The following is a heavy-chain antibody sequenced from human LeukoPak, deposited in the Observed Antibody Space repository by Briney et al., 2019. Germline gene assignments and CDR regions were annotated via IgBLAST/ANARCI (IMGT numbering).Heavy chain of an antibody. V-gene: IGHV3-66*02. CDR2: IYSDGST. D-gene: IGHD1-26*01. CDR1: GFAVSTNY. Sequence: GGSLRLSCAASGFAVSTNYLSWVRQAPGKGLEWVSVIYSDGSTYYTDSVEGRFTISRDNSKNTLYLQMNSLRPEDTAVYYCARDQRSESYYPWGWFDPWGQGTLVTVSS. CDR3: ARDQRSESYYPWGWFDP. J-gene: IGHJ5*02.